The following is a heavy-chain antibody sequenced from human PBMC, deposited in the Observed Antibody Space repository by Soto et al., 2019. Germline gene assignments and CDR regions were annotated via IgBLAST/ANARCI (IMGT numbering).Heavy chain of an antibody. V-gene: IGHV1-18*01. J-gene: IGHJ5*02. D-gene: IGHD3-3*01. CDR2: ISAYNGNT. CDR3: ARDGVLRFLEWLSTKNWFDP. CDR1: GYTFTSYG. Sequence: GASVKVSCKASGYTFTSYGISWVRQAPGQGLEWMGWISAYNGNTNYAQKLQGRVTMTTDTSTSTAYMELRSLRSGDTAVYYCARDGVLRFLEWLSTKNWFDPWGQGTLVTVSS.